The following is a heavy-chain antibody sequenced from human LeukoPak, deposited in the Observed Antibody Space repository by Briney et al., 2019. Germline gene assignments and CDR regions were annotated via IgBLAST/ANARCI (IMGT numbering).Heavy chain of an antibody. D-gene: IGHD1-26*01. CDR1: GGSISSYY. J-gene: IGHJ3*02. V-gene: IGHV4-59*05. CDR3: ARRSGTYHAFDI. CDR2: FYYTGST. Sequence: SETLSLTCTVSGGSISSYYWSWIRQPPGKGLEWIGSFYYTGSTFYSRSLKSRVTISVDTSKNQFSLKLSSVTAADTAVYYCARRSGTYHAFDIWGQGTMVTVSS.